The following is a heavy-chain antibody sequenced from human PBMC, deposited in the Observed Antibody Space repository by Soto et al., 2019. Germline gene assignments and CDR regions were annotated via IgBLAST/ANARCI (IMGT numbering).Heavy chain of an antibody. CDR1: GFTFRVYG. D-gene: IGHD2-15*01. Sequence: GGSLRLSCAASGFTFRVYGMHWVRQAPGKGLEWVPAISGSGGSTYYADSVKGRFTISRDNSKNTLYLQMNSLRAEDTAVYYCAKGRDVVVVAAFPWFDPWGQGTLVTVSS. CDR2: ISGSGGST. J-gene: IGHJ5*02. CDR3: AKGRDVVVVAAFPWFDP. V-gene: IGHV3-23*01.